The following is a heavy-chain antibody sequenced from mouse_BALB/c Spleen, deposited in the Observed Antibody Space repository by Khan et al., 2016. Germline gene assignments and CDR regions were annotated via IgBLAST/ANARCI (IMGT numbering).Heavy chain of an antibody. CDR3: ARHDYYAMDY. V-gene: IGHV4-1*02. Sequence: EVELVESGGGLVQPGGSLKLSCAASGFYIPIYWMSWVRPPPGKGLEWIVEINPESSTIKYTPSLKDKFIISRDNAKNTLYLQLSKVRSEDTALYYCARHDYYAMDYWGQGTSVTVSS. J-gene: IGHJ4*01. CDR2: INPESSTI. CDR1: GFYIPIYW.